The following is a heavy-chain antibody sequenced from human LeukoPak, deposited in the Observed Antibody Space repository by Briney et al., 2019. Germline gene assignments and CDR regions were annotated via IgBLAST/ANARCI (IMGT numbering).Heavy chain of an antibody. CDR1: GYSFTSYW. CDR3: ARLGYCSGGSCPPFDY. Sequence: GESLKISCKGSGYSFTSYWIGWVRQMPGKGLEWMGIIYPGDSDTRYSPSFQGQVTISADKSISTAYLQWSSLKASDTAMYYWARLGYCSGGSCPPFDYWGQGTLVTVSS. CDR2: IYPGDSDT. J-gene: IGHJ4*02. D-gene: IGHD2-15*01. V-gene: IGHV5-51*01.